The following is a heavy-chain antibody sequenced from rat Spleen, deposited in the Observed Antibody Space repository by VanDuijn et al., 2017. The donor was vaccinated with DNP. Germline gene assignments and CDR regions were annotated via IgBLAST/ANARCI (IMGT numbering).Heavy chain of an antibody. D-gene: IGHD3-1*01. CDR1: GFTFSDYN. CDR3: VRRGGKGLFSK. CDR2: ITYDGSRT. V-gene: IGHV5S10*01. J-gene: IGHJ3*01. Sequence: EVQLVESGGDLVQSGRSLKVSCAASGFTFSDYNMAWVRQAPKKGLEWVATITYDGSRTYCRDSVKGRFTISRDNAKSTLDLQMDSLRSEDTATYYCVRRGGKGLFSKWGQGTLVTVSS.